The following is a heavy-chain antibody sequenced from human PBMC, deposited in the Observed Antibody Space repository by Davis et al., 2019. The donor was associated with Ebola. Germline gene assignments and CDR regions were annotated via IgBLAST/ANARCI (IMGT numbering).Heavy chain of an antibody. CDR1: GGSISSSNW. Sequence: MPSETLSLTCGISGGSISSSNWWSWVRQPPGKGLEWIGEIYHSGSTNYNPSLKSRVTISVDKSKNQFSLKLSSVTAADTAVYYCARLITYYYDSSGYYSPYYFDYWGQGTLVTVSS. J-gene: IGHJ4*02. V-gene: IGHV4-4*02. CDR3: ARLITYYYDSSGYYSPYYFDY. D-gene: IGHD3-22*01. CDR2: IYHSGST.